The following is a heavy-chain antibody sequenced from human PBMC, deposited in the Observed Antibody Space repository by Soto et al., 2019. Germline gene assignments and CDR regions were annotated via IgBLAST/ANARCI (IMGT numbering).Heavy chain of an antibody. Sequence: SETLSLTCPVSGGSISSYYWSCIRQPPGKGLEWIGYIYYSGSTNYNPSLKSRVTISVDTSKNQFSLKLSSVTAADTAVYYCARGYCSGGSCYSFDYWGQGTLVTVSS. CDR3: ARGYCSGGSCYSFDY. V-gene: IGHV4-59*01. CDR2: IYYSGST. D-gene: IGHD2-15*01. CDR1: GGSISSYY. J-gene: IGHJ4*02.